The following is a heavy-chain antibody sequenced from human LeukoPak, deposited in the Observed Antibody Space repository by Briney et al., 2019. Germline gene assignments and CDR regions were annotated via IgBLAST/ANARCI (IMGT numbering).Heavy chain of an antibody. Sequence: ASVKVSCKASGYTFTGYYMHWVRQAPGQGLEWMGWINPNSGGTNYAQKFQGRVTMTRDTSISTAYMELSRLRSDDTAVYYCVTVLLSDYVWGSNRFSNYWGQGTLVTVSS. D-gene: IGHD3-16*02. CDR3: VTVLLSDYVWGSNRFSNY. CDR1: GYTFTGYY. J-gene: IGHJ4*02. CDR2: INPNSGGT. V-gene: IGHV1-2*02.